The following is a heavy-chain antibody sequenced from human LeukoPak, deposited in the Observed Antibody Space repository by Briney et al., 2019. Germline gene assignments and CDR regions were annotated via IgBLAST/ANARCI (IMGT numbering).Heavy chain of an antibody. Sequence: ASETLSLTCTVSGGFVSSSSYFWGWIRQPPGKGLEWIGSIYYSGTTYYNPSLKSRVTISVDTSKNQFSLKLSSVTAADTAVYYCARATFYDAFDIWGQGTMVTVSS. CDR2: IYYSGTT. J-gene: IGHJ3*02. CDR3: ARATFYDAFDI. V-gene: IGHV4-39*07. CDR1: GGFVSSSSYF.